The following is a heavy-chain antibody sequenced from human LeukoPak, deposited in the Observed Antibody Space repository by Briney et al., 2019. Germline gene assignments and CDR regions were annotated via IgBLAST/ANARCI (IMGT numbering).Heavy chain of an antibody. CDR1: GFTFNRYN. CDR2: ITSSGSSI. Sequence: NPGGSLRLSCAASGFTFNRYNMNWVRQAPGKGLEWVSSITSSGSSIIYADSVKGRLTISRDNAKNSLYLQMNTLRAEDTAVYYCASSDLSYWYFDLWGRGTLVTVSS. CDR3: ASSDLSYWYFDL. J-gene: IGHJ2*01. V-gene: IGHV3-21*01.